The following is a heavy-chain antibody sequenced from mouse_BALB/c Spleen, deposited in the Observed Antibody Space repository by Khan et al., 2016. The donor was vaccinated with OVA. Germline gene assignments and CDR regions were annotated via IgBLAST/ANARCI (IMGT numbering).Heavy chain of an antibody. CDR2: ITSGGSYT. V-gene: IGHV5-9-3*01. Sequence: EVELVESGGGLVKPGGSLKLSCAASGFIFSSYAMSWVRQTPEKRLEWVATITSGGSYTYYLDSVKGRFTISRDTAKSTLSLQMSSLRSEDTAMYYCARRPYGYWGQGTTLTVSS. J-gene: IGHJ2*01. CDR3: ARRPYGY. D-gene: IGHD2-10*02. CDR1: GFIFSSYA.